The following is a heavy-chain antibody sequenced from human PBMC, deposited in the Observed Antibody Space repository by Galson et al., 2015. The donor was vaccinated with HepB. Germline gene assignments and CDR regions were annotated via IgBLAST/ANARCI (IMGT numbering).Heavy chain of an antibody. CDR1: GYTFTGYY. Sequence: SVKVSCKASGYTFTGYYMHWVRQAPGQGLEWMGWINPNSGGTNYAQKFQGRVTMTRDTSISTAYMELSRLRSDDTAVYYCAREYSGERTAFDIWGQGTMVTVSS. V-gene: IGHV1-2*02. J-gene: IGHJ3*02. CDR3: AREYSGERTAFDI. D-gene: IGHD1-26*01. CDR2: INPNSGGT.